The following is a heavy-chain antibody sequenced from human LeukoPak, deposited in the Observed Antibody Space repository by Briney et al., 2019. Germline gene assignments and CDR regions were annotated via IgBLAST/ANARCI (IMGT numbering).Heavy chain of an antibody. V-gene: IGHV3-7*01. J-gene: IGHJ1*01. CDR1: VFSFSSSS. CDR3: ATGGALGGYFQY. D-gene: IGHD3-16*01. CDR2: MREDGTEK. Sequence: PGGSLRLSCAVSVFSFSSSSMSWVRQAPGKGLEWVAKMREDGTEKYYVDSVKGRFTISRDNAEKSLYLQMNSLRAEDTAIYYCATGGALGGYFQYWGQGTLVTVSS.